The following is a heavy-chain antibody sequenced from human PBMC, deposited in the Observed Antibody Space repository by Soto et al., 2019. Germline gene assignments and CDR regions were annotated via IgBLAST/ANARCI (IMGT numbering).Heavy chain of an antibody. Sequence: KGLEWVAVIWYDGSNRYYADSVKGRFTISRDNSKNTLYLQMNSLRAEDTAFFFQAGDGIRVVRSVSAFLLNRSSDL. CDR3: AGDGIRVVRSVSAFLLNRSSDL. CDR2: IWYDGSNR. V-gene: IGHV3-33*01. D-gene: IGHD3-10*01. J-gene: IGHJ2*01.